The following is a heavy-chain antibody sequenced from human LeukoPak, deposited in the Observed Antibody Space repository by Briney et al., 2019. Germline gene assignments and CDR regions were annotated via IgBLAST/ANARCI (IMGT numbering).Heavy chain of an antibody. CDR3: ARHLSGITGYTYGRGIDY. J-gene: IGHJ4*02. V-gene: IGHV3-7*01. CDR2: IKKDGSEK. Sequence: GESLRLSCAASGFTLSSYWMSWVRQAPGKGLEWVANIKKDGSEKYSVDSVKGRFTISRDNAKTSLYLQMTSLSAEDTAVYYYARHLSGITGYTYGRGIDYWGQGTLVTVSS. CDR1: GFTLSSYW. D-gene: IGHD5-18*01.